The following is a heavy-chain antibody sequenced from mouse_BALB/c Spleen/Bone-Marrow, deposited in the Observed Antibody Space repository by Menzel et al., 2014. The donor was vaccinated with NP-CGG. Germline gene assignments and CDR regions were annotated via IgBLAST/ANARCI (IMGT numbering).Heavy chain of an antibody. CDR2: INPSTGYT. V-gene: IGHV1-7*01. Sequence: VQLQQSGAELAKPGASVKMSCKASGYTFTSYWMHWVKQRPGQGLEWIGYINPSTGYTEYNQKFKDKATLTADKSPSTAYMQLSSLTSEDSAVYYCARQITTVDYAMDYWGQGTSVTASS. CDR1: GYTFTSYW. CDR3: ARQITTVDYAMDY. D-gene: IGHD1-1*01. J-gene: IGHJ4*01.